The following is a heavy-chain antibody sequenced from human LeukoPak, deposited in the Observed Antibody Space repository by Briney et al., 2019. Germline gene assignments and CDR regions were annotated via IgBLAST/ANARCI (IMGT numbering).Heavy chain of an antibody. CDR1: GYTFTSYY. CDR3: ARAGCPQLELRSVYWFDP. V-gene: IGHV1-46*03. J-gene: IGHJ5*02. Sequence: GASVKVSCKASGYTFTSYYMHWVRQAPGQGLEWMGIINPSGGSTSYAQKFQGRVTMTRDTSTSTVYMELSSLRSEDTAVYYCARAGCPQLELRSVYWFDPWGQGTLVTVSS. D-gene: IGHD1-7*01. CDR2: INPSGGST.